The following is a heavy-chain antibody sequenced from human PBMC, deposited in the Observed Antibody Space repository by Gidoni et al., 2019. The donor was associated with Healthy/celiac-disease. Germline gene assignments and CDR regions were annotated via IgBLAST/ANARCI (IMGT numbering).Heavy chain of an antibody. J-gene: IGHJ4*02. CDR1: GYTFTSYY. CDR3: ARYPSNYGDYYYFDY. D-gene: IGHD4-17*01. V-gene: IGHV1-46*01. Sequence: QVQLVQSGAEVKKPGASVKGSCKASGYTFTSYYMHWVRQAPGQGLEWMGIINPSGGSTSYAQKFQGRVTMTRDTSTSTVYMELSSLRSEDTAVYYCARYPSNYGDYYYFDYWGQGTLVTVSS. CDR2: INPSGGST.